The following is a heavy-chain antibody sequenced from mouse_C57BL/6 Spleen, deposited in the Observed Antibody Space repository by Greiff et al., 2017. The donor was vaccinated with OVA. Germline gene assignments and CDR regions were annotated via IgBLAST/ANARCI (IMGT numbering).Heavy chain of an antibody. J-gene: IGHJ3*01. CDR1: GFNIKDDY. Sequence: DHVKQSGAELVRPGASVKLSCTASGFNIKDDYMHWVKQRPEQGLEWIGWIDPENGDTEYASKFQGKATITADTSSNTAYLQLSSLTSEDTAVYYCTVRFAYWGQGTLVTVSA. CDR2: IDPENGDT. V-gene: IGHV14-4*01. CDR3: TVRFAY.